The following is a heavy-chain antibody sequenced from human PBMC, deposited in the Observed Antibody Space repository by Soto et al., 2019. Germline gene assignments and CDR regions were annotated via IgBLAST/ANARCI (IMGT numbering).Heavy chain of an antibody. D-gene: IGHD2-2*01. CDR1: GFTFSSYS. J-gene: IGHJ4*02. Sequence: GGSLRLSCAASGFTFSSYSMNWVRQAPGKGLERVTSISSSSSYIYYADSVKGRFTISRDNAKNSLYLQMNSLRAEDTAVYSCVREREYCSSTSCTYYFDYWGQGTLVTVSS. CDR2: ISSSSSYI. V-gene: IGHV3-21*01. CDR3: VREREYCSSTSCTYYFDY.